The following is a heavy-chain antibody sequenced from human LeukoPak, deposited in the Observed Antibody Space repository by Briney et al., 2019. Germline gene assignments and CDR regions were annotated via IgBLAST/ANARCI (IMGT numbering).Heavy chain of an antibody. CDR3: VRDADISGYYSYSDY. Sequence: GGAVRLSCEASGFTFSSYCITWVRQAPGKGLEWVANMKQDGSEKNYVDSVKGRFTISRDNAKNMLSLQMNSLRVEDTAVYYCVRDADISGYYSYSDYWGQGILVTVSS. J-gene: IGHJ4*02. D-gene: IGHD6-19*01. CDR1: GFTFSSYC. CDR2: MKQDGSEK. V-gene: IGHV3-7*01.